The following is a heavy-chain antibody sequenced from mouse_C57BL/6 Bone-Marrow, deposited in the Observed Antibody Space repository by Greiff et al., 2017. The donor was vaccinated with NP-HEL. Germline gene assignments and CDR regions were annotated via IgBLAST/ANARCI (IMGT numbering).Heavy chain of an antibody. D-gene: IGHD2-5*01. CDR1: GFTFSSYA. V-gene: IGHV5-4*03. J-gene: IGHJ3*01. CDR2: ISDGGSYT. CDR3: ARGYSNYWFAY. Sequence: EVMLVESGGGLVKPGGSLKLSCAASGFTFSSYAMSWVRQTPEKRLEWVATISDGGSYTYYPDNVKGRFTISRDNAKNNLYLQMSHLKSEDTAMYYCARGYSNYWFAYWGQGTLVTVSA.